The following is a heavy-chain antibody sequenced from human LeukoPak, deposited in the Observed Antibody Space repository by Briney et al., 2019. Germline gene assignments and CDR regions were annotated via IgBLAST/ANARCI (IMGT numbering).Heavy chain of an antibody. Sequence: QPGGSLRLSCAAPGFTFTSYSINWVRQAPGEGLEWVSYISRDSSNIYYADSVKGRFTISRDNAKNSLYLQMNSLRDEDTAVYYCARESYWGSSLKGFDYWGQGTLVTVSS. CDR3: ARESYWGSSLKGFDY. CDR2: ISRDSSNI. J-gene: IGHJ4*02. CDR1: GFTFTSYS. D-gene: IGHD7-27*01. V-gene: IGHV3-48*02.